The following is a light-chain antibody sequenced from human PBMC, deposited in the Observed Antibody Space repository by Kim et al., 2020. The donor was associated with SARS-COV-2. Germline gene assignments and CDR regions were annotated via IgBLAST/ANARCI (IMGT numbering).Light chain of an antibody. CDR1: SSDVGGYNY. J-gene: IGLJ2*01. V-gene: IGLV2-8*01. CDR2: DVT. CDR3: TSYAGSNNLL. Sequence: QSVLTQPPSASGSAGQSVTISCTGTSSDVGGYNYVSWYQQHPGTAPKLLIYDVTTRPSGVPDRFSGSKSGNTASLTVSGLQADDEADYYCTSYAGSNNLLFGGGTQLTVL.